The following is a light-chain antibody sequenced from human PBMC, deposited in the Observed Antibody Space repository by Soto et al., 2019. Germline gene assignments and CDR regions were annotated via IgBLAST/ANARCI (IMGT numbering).Light chain of an antibody. Sequence: DIVMTQSPDSLAVSLGQRVTINCKSSQSVFFTSNSKNYIAWHQQKVGQPPKLLIYWASSREFGVPDRFSGSGSGTEFSLTISSLQAEDVSVYYCQPYYSPPYPLGQGTKLEIK. CDR3: QPYYSPPYP. CDR1: QSVFFTSNSKNY. J-gene: IGKJ2*01. CDR2: WAS. V-gene: IGKV4-1*01.